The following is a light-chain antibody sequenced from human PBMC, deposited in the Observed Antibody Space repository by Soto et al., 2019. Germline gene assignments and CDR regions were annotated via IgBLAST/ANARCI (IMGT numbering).Light chain of an antibody. CDR1: QSIGTW. Sequence: DIQMTQSPSTLSASVGDRVTITCRASQSIGTWLAWYQQKPGKAPKLLIYDASTLESGVPSRFSGSGSGTEFTLIINSLQPDDSATYYCQQYQSYPWTFGQGTKVEIK. V-gene: IGKV1-5*01. CDR3: QQYQSYPWT. J-gene: IGKJ1*01. CDR2: DAS.